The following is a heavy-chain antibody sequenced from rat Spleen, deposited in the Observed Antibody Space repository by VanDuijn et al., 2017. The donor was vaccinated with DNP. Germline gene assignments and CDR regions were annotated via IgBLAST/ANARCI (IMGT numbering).Heavy chain of an antibody. D-gene: IGHD1-11*01. CDR3: TTASTEGFAY. CDR2: ITNSGGST. CDR1: GFTFSNYG. Sequence: EVQLVESGGGLVQPGRSLKLSCAASGFTFSNYGMAWVRQAPTKGLEWVASITNSGGSTDYRDSVKGRFTITRDNAESSLYLEMDRLRSEDTATYYNTTASTEGFAYWGQGTLVTVS. V-gene: IGHV5-20*01. J-gene: IGHJ3*01.